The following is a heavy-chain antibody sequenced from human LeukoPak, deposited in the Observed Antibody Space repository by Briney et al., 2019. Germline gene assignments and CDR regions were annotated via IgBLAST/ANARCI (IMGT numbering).Heavy chain of an antibody. J-gene: IGHJ4*02. CDR1: GGSFSGYY. D-gene: IGHD3-22*01. CDR3: ARLPPTYYYDSSGYYIDDY. CDR2: IDHSGRT. Sequence: SETLSLTCAVYGGSFSGYYWSWIRQPPGKGLEWIGEIDHSGRTKYNPSLKSRVTISVDTSTNQFSLKLSSVTAADTAVYYCARLPPTYYYDSSGYYIDDYWGQGTLVTVSS. V-gene: IGHV4-34*01.